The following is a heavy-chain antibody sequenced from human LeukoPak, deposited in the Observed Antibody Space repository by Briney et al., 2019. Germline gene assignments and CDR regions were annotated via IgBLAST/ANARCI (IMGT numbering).Heavy chain of an antibody. D-gene: IGHD4-17*01. CDR1: GFTFSSYG. CDR2: IRYDGSNK. CDR3: ARARGLDYGDYVRWFDP. Sequence: GGSLRLSCAASGFTFSSYGMHWVRQAPGKGLEWVAFIRYDGSNKYYADSVKGRFTISRDSAKNTLYLQMNSLRAEDTAVYYCARARGLDYGDYVRWFDPWGQGTLVIVSS. J-gene: IGHJ5*02. V-gene: IGHV3-30*02.